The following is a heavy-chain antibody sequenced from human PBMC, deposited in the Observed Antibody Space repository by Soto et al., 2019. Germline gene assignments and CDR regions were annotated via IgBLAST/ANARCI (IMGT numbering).Heavy chain of an antibody. CDR2: ISAYKGNT. CDR1: GYTFSSYH. J-gene: IGHJ4*02. V-gene: IGHV1-18*01. Sequence: QIQLVQSGAEVKKPGASVKVSCKASGYTFSSYHITWVRQAPGQGLEWMGWISAYKGNTNFPQNLQGRVTMTTDPSTSTAYMELRSLRSDDTAVYYCARDLPPVDYWGQGTLVTVSS. CDR3: ARDLPPVDY.